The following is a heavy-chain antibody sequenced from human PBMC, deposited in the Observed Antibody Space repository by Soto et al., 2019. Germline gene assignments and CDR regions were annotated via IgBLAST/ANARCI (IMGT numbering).Heavy chain of an antibody. J-gene: IGHJ3*02. V-gene: IGHV3-74*01. CDR1: GFSFSGYW. CDR2: TNNDGSMT. D-gene: IGHD5-12*01. CDR3: AREMATISLGAFDI. Sequence: LRLSCAASGFSFSGYWMHWVRQAPGKGLEWLSRTNNDGSMTTYADSVRGRFTSLRDNAKNTLYLQMTSLRVEDTAVYYCAREMATISLGAFDIWGQVTMVTVSS.